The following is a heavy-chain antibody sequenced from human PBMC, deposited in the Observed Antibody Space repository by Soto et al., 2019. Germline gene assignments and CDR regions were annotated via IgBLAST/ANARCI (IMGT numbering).Heavy chain of an antibody. CDR1: GGTFSSYA. CDR3: ARAPGFVPSNWFEP. CDR2: IIPIYGTA. J-gene: IGHJ5*02. D-gene: IGHD3-10*02. Sequence: QVQLVQSGAEVKNPGSSVKVSCKASGGTFSSYAISWVRQAPGQGHAWMGGIIPIYGTANYAQKFQGSVTITADESTSTGYMELSSLRSKDTAVYYCARAPGFVPSNWFEPWGRGTLVTVSS. V-gene: IGHV1-69*01.